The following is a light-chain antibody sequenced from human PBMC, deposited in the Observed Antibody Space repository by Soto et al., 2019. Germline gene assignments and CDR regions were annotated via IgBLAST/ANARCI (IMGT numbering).Light chain of an antibody. CDR1: QTISNW. J-gene: IGKJ1*01. CDR3: QKYNSFWT. Sequence: DIQMTQSPSTLSASVGDRVTISCRASQTISNWLAWYQQKPGKAPKLLIYDASSLESGVPSRFSGSGSGTEFTLTISSLQHEDFATYYCQKYNSFWTFGHGTKVEIK. CDR2: DAS. V-gene: IGKV1-5*01.